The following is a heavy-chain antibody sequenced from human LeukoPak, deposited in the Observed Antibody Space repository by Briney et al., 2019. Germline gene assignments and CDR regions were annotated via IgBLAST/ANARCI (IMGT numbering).Heavy chain of an antibody. V-gene: IGHV1-18*01. J-gene: IGHJ5*02. D-gene: IGHD6-6*01. CDR1: GYTFTSYG. Sequence: LAASVKVSCKASGYTFTSYGISWVRQAPGQGLEWMGWISAYNGNTNYAQKLQGRVTMTTDTSTSTAYMELRSLRSDDTAVYYCASVSSSAYNWFDPWGQGTLVTVSS. CDR3: ASVSSSAYNWFDP. CDR2: ISAYNGNT.